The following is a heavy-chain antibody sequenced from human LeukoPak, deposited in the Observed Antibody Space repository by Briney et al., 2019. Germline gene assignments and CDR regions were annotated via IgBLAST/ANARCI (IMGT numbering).Heavy chain of an antibody. CDR3: AKDRYYYDSSGYYYYYGMDV. Sequence: PGRSLRLSCAASGFTFSSYGMHWVRQAPGKGLEWVAVISYDGSNKYYADSVKGRFTISRDNSKNTLYLQMNSLRAEDTAVYYCAKDRYYYDSSGYYYYYGMDVWGQGTTVTVSS. V-gene: IGHV3-30*18. D-gene: IGHD3-22*01. J-gene: IGHJ6*02. CDR1: GFTFSSYG. CDR2: ISYDGSNK.